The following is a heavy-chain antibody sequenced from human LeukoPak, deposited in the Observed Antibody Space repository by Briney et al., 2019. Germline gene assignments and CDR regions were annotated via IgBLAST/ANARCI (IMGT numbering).Heavy chain of an antibody. D-gene: IGHD3-10*01. Sequence: PGGSLRLSCAASGFAFSGYGMHWVPQAPGKGLEWVACIRYDGSDKYYADSVKGRFTISRDNSKNTPYLQMNSLRAEDTAVYFCGKVPEAKRSAWGFGAQGWFDPWGQGTLDTVPS. CDR2: IRYDGSDK. CDR1: GFAFSGYG. V-gene: IGHV3-30*02. J-gene: IGHJ5*02. CDR3: GKVPEAKRSAWGFGAQGWFDP.